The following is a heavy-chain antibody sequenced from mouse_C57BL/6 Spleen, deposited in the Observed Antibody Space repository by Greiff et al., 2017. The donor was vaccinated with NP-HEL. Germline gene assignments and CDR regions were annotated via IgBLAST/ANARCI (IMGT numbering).Heavy chain of an antibody. CDR3: VRGDDGGYYFDD. D-gene: IGHD2-12*01. J-gene: IGHJ2*01. CDR2: IDPSDSET. CDR1: GYTFTSYW. V-gene: IGHV1-52*01. Sequence: QVQLQQPGAELVRPGSSVKLSCKASGYTFTSYWMHWVKQRPIQGLEWIGNIDPSDSETHYNQKFKDKATLTVDKSSSTAYMQLSSLTSEDSAVYYCVRGDDGGYYFDDWGQGTTLTVSS.